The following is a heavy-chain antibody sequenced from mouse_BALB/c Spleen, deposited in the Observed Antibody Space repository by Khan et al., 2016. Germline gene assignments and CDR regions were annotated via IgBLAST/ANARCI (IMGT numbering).Heavy chain of an antibody. Sequence: QVQLQQPGAELVKPGASVKLSCKASGYTFTSYWMHWVKQRPGQGLEWIGAIHPSNGRTNYTEKFKSKATLTVDKSSSTAYMQLSSLTSEDSAGYYCARCLYDYDGAYWGQGTLVTVAA. CDR2: IHPSNGRT. CDR1: GYTFTSYW. V-gene: IGHV1S81*02. CDR3: ARCLYDYDGAY. J-gene: IGHJ3*01. D-gene: IGHD2-4*01.